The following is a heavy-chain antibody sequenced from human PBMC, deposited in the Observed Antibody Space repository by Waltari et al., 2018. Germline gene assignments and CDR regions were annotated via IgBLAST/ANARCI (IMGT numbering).Heavy chain of an antibody. J-gene: IGHJ4*01. V-gene: IGHV3-48*03. D-gene: IGHD1-26*01. CDR1: GFTFRNSE. CDR3: ARGEGGANEY. CDR2: MSRGASTR. Sequence: EVQLVESGGGLVQPGGSLRLLCAASGFTFRNSEMNWVGQAPGKGLEWVSYMSRGASTRFYADSVKGRFTIARDNAKNSVYLEMNSLRADDTAIYYCARGEGGANEYWGQGTLVTVSS.